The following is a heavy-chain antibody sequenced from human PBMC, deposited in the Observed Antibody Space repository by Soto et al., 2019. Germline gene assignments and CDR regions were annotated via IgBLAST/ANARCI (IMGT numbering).Heavy chain of an antibody. D-gene: IGHD6-13*01. J-gene: IGHJ4*02. Sequence: PGESLKISCKGSGYSFTSYWISWVRQMPGKGLEWMGRIDPSDSYTNYSPSFQGHVTISADKSISTAYLQWSSLEASDTAFYFCARSPRGSPYFDYWGQGALVTVSS. V-gene: IGHV5-10-1*01. CDR2: IDPSDSYT. CDR1: GYSFTSYW. CDR3: ARSPRGSPYFDY.